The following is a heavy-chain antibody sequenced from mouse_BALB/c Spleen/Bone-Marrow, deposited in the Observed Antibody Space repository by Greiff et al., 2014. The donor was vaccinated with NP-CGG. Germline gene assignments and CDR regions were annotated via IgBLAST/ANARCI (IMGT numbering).Heavy chain of an antibody. Sequence: VQLQESGPELVKPGSSVKISCKASGYSFTNFTMNWVKQRHGKGLEWIGQINPGDGGTNNNGKFKGKATLTTGKSSSTAYMQLISLSSEDVSVYACARVYYGNFDYWGQGTPLTVSS. CDR3: ARVYYGNFDY. CDR1: GYSFTNFT. CDR2: INPGDGGT. J-gene: IGHJ2*01. D-gene: IGHD2-1*01. V-gene: IGHV1-80*01.